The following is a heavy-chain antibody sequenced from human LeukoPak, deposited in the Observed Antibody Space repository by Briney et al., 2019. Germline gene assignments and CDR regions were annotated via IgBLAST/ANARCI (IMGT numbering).Heavy chain of an antibody. J-gene: IGHJ4*02. CDR1: GYTFTAYY. Sequence: ASVTVSCRASGYTFTAYYMHWVRQAPGQGLEWMGWINPNSGGTTYAQKFQGRVTMAKDTSISTAYMDLSSLRSDDTAVYYCARDGDGYTYWGQGTLVTVSS. V-gene: IGHV1-2*02. CDR3: ARDGDGYTY. CDR2: INPNSGGT. D-gene: IGHD5-24*01.